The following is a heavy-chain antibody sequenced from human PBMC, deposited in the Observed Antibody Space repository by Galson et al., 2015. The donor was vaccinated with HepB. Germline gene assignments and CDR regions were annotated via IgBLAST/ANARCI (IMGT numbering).Heavy chain of an antibody. CDR3: ANILCGGNSSDAFDI. V-gene: IGHV3-30*18. D-gene: IGHD4-23*01. Sequence: SLKLSCAASGFTFTSYGMHWVRQAPGKGLEWVAVISSDGSNTYYAHSVKGRFTISRDNSMNTLYLQMISLRAEDTAVYYCANILCGGNSSDAFDIWGQGTMVTVSS. J-gene: IGHJ3*02. CDR2: ISSDGSNT. CDR1: GFTFTSYG.